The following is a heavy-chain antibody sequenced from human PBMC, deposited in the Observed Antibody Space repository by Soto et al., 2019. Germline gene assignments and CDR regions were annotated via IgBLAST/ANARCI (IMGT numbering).Heavy chain of an antibody. D-gene: IGHD2-2*02. CDR2: INPNSGGT. V-gene: IGHV1-2*02. CDR3: ARMAIVVVPAAILIHLEAAFDI. CDR1: GYTFTGDY. Sequence: ASVKVSCKASGYTFTGDYMHGVRQAPGEGLEWMGWINPNSGGTNYAQKFQGRVTMTRDTSISTAYMELSRLRSDDTAVYYCARMAIVVVPAAILIHLEAAFDIWGQGTMVTVSS. J-gene: IGHJ3*02.